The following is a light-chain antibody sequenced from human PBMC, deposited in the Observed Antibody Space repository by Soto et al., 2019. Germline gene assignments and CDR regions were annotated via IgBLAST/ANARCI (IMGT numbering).Light chain of an antibody. Sequence: DIVLTQSPGTLSLSPGERATLSCRASQGIKSNNLAWYQQTPGQSPRLPIYGASSRAAGIPDRFSGSGSGTDFPLTITRVEREDFALDHCQQYGSPVLSLGGGTKVEI. V-gene: IGKV3-20*01. J-gene: IGKJ4*01. CDR3: QQYGSPVLS. CDR2: GAS. CDR1: QGIKSNN.